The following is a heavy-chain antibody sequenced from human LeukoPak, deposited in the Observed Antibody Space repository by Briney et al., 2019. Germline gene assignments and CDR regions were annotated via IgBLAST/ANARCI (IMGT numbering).Heavy chain of an antibody. V-gene: IGHV4-34*01. CDR3: ARAFYGDYGY. CDR2: INHSGST. Sequence: SETLSLTCAVYGGSFSGYYWSWIRQPPGKGLEWIGEINHSGSTDYNPSLKSRVTISVDTSKNQFSLKLSSVTAADTAVYYCARAFYGDYGYWGQGTLVTVSS. J-gene: IGHJ4*02. D-gene: IGHD4-17*01. CDR1: GGSFSGYY.